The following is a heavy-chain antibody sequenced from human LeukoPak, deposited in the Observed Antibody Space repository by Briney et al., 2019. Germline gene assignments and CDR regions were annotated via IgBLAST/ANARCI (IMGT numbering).Heavy chain of an antibody. CDR3: ARQRYQLVSRFDP. CDR1: GGSISSYY. D-gene: IGHD6-13*01. Sequence: SETLSLTCTVSGGSISSYYWGWIRQPPGKGLEWIGSIYFSGSTYYNPSLKSRVTMYVDTSKNEFSLRLRSVTAADTAVYYCARQRYQLVSRFDPWGQGTLVTVSS. V-gene: IGHV4-39*01. CDR2: IYFSGST. J-gene: IGHJ5*02.